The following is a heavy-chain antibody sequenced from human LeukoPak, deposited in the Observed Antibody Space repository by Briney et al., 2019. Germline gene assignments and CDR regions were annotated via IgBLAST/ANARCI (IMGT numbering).Heavy chain of an antibody. J-gene: IGHJ6*02. D-gene: IGHD2-15*01. CDR3: ARGRDRGVVVVAAMSGMDV. V-gene: IGHV4-34*01. CDR1: GGSFSGYY. CDR2: INHSGST. Sequence: SETLSLTCAVYGGSFSGYYWSWIRQPPGKGLEWIGEINHSGSTNYNPPLKSRVTISVDTSKNQFSLKLSSVTAADTAVYYCARGRDRGVVVVAAMSGMDVWGQGTTVTVSS.